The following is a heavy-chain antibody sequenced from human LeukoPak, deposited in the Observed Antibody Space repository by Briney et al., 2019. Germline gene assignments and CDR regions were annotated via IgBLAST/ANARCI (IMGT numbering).Heavy chain of an antibody. Sequence: GGSLRLSCAASGFTFRSYWMHWVRQVPGKGLVWVSLINSDGATSHADSVKGRFTISRDNAKNTLYLQMNSLRAEDTAVYYCARSAADAFDYWGQGTLVTVSS. CDR1: GFTFRSYW. J-gene: IGHJ4*02. V-gene: IGHV3-74*01. CDR3: ARSAADAFDY. CDR2: INSDGAT.